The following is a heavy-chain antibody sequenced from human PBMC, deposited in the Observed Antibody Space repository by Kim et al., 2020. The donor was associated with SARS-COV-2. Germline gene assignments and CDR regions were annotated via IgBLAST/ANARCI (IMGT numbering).Heavy chain of an antibody. D-gene: IGHD2-15*01. Sequence: SETLSLTCTVSSDSFSAYYWSWIRKFPGKGLEWTGYIFYSGNTNFISSLKSRVTISCDTSRRQLSLALTSVTEADTAVSYCASLAGRVSLYQFDYWGQG. CDR2: IFYSGNT. CDR3: ASLAGRVSLYQFDY. CDR1: SDSFSAYY. J-gene: IGHJ4*02. V-gene: IGHV4-59*01.